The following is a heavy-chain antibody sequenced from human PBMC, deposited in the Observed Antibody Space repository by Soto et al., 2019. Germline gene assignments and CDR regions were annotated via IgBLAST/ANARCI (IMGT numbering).Heavy chain of an antibody. Sequence: PSETLSLTSNVSGGSISSDYWSWIRQTPGKGLEWIGYIYYRGSTAYKSSLKSRLTISIDTSKNLVSLRLTSVTAADTGIYYCARTRDSRWLDPWGPGIPVTVS. J-gene: IGHJ5*02. CDR3: ARTRDSRWLDP. CDR1: GGSISSDY. CDR2: IYYRGST. D-gene: IGHD2-15*01. V-gene: IGHV4-59*01.